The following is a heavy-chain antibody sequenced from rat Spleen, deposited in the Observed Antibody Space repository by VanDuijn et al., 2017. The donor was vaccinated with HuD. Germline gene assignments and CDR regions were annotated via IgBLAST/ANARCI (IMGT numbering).Heavy chain of an antibody. CDR1: GFTFSHFY. J-gene: IGHJ3*01. CDR3: ARHALMYTTDPFAY. V-gene: IGHV5-25*01. D-gene: IGHD1-6*01. Sequence: EVELVESGGGLVQPGRSMRLSCAASGFTFSHFYMAWVRQAPTKGLEWVASISLGGGNTYFRDSVKGRFTISRDNAKSTLYLQMDSLRSEDTATYYCARHALMYTTDPFAYWGQGTLVTVSS. CDR2: ISLGGGNT.